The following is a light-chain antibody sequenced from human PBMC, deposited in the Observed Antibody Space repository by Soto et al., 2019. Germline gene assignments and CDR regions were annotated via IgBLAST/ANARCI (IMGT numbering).Light chain of an antibody. CDR1: QSLLHSDGYNY. V-gene: IGKV2-28*01. Sequence: DIVMTQSALSLPVTPGEPASISCRSSQSLLHSDGYNYFDWYLQKPGQSPQLLIYLGSNRASGVPDRFSGSGSGTDFTLKISRVEAEDVGVYYCMQALQTPWTFGQGTKVDIK. CDR3: MQALQTPWT. CDR2: LGS. J-gene: IGKJ1*01.